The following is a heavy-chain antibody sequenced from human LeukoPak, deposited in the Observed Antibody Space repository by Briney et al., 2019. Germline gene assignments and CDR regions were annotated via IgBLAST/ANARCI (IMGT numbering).Heavy chain of an antibody. Sequence: GGSLRLSCAASGFTFSTNAMHWVRQAPGKGLEYVSAITSNGGSTYYANSVKGRFTISRDNSKNTLYLQMGSLRPEDMAVYYCAREYCSGTSCQKTFDYWGQGTLVTVSS. CDR2: ITSNGGST. J-gene: IGHJ4*02. V-gene: IGHV3-64*01. CDR1: GFTFSTNA. D-gene: IGHD2-2*01. CDR3: AREYCSGTSCQKTFDY.